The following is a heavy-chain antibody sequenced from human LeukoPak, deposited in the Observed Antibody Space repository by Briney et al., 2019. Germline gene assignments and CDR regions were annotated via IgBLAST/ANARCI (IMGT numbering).Heavy chain of an antibody. CDR2: ISYDGSNK. CDR3: ARARVSSVVPAALQIPLAV. Sequence: SGGSLRLSCAASGFTFSSYAMHWVRQPPGKGLEWVAVISYDGSNKYYADSVKGRFTISRDNSKNTLYLQMNSLRAADTAVCYCARARVSSVVPAALQIPLAVWGQGTLVTVSS. D-gene: IGHD2-2*02. CDR1: GFTFSSYA. V-gene: IGHV3-30*01. J-gene: IGHJ4*02.